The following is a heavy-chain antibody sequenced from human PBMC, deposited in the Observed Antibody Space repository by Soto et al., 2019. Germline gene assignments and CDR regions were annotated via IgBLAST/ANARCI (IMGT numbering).Heavy chain of an antibody. D-gene: IGHD3-3*01. J-gene: IGHJ4*02. Sequence: QLQLQESGPGLVKPSETLSLTCTVSGGSISTSYWSWIRQPPGKGLEWLGYVYYIGSTKYNPSLKNRVTISIDTSQNQFSLKLESVSAADTVLYYCARDGSGHDFWDGPWYFDSWGQGTLVTVSS. CDR2: VYYIGST. CDR1: GGSISTSY. CDR3: ARDGSGHDFWDGPWYFDS. V-gene: IGHV4-59*01.